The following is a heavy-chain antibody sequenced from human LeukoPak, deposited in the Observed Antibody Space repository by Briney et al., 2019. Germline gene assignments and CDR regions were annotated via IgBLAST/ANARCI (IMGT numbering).Heavy chain of an antibody. CDR2: ISYDGSNK. J-gene: IGHJ5*02. Sequence: GGSLRLSCAASGFTFSSYGMHWVRQAPGKGLEWVAVISYDGSNKYYADSVKGRFTISRDNSKNTMYLQMNSLRAEDTAVYYCAKDRGVAGLNWFDPWGQGTLVTVSS. V-gene: IGHV3-30*18. D-gene: IGHD3-10*01. CDR1: GFTFSSYG. CDR3: AKDRGVAGLNWFDP.